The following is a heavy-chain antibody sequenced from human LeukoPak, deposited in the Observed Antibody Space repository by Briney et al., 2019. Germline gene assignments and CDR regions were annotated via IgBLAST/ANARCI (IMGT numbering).Heavy chain of an antibody. CDR1: GFTFTSYY. CDR3: AREGPGSGWFDP. J-gene: IGHJ5*02. D-gene: IGHD1-26*01. CDR2: INPSGGRT. V-gene: IGHV1-46*01. Sequence: ASVKVSCKASGFTFTSYYIHWVRQAPGQGLEWIVIINPSGGRTTYAQKFQGRVTMTRDTSTSTVYMELRSLRSEDTDTAVYYCAREGPGSGWFDPWGQGTLVTVSS.